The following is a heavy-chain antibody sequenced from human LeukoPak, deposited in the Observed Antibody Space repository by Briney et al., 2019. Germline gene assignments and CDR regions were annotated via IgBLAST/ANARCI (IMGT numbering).Heavy chain of an antibody. D-gene: IGHD6-13*01. Sequence: ASVKVSCTASGYTFTGYYMHWVRQAPGQGLEWMGRINPNSGGTNYAQKFQGRVTMTRDTSISTAYMELSRLRSDDTAVYYCARGVDRPGYSSSWRDYWGQGTLVTVSS. V-gene: IGHV1-2*06. CDR1: GYTFTGYY. J-gene: IGHJ4*02. CDR3: ARGVDRPGYSSSWRDY. CDR2: INPNSGGT.